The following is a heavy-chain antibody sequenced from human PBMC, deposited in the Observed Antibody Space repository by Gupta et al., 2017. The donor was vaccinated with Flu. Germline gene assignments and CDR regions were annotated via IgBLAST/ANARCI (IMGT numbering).Heavy chain of an antibody. Sequence: EVQLVESGGAMVQPGGSLRLSCAASGFDISAAYLSWVRQAPGEGLTWVSIIHSGGGTSYADSVNGRFTISRDLSRNTVHLQLENVRPDDSGIYYCVRDQRDASSTMMISVTWGRGTLVTVSS. CDR1: GFDISAAY. CDR2: IHSGGGT. CDR3: VRDQRDASSTMMISVT. D-gene: IGHD3/OR15-3a*01. J-gene: IGHJ4*02. V-gene: IGHV3-66*02.